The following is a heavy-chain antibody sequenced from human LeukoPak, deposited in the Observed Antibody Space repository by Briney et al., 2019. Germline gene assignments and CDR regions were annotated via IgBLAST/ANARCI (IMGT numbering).Heavy chain of an antibody. CDR2: IKQDGSEK. CDR1: GFTFSSYW. D-gene: IGHD6-19*01. Sequence: PGGSLRLSCAASGFTFSSYWMSWVRQAPGKGLEWVANIKQDGSEKYYVDSVKGRFTISRDNAKNSLYLQMNSLRAEDTAVHYCAREVYEVAGAFDYWGQGTLVTVSS. V-gene: IGHV3-7*03. J-gene: IGHJ4*02. CDR3: AREVYEVAGAFDY.